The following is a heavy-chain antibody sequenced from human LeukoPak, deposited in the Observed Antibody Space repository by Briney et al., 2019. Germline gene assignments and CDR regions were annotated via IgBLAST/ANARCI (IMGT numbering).Heavy chain of an antibody. CDR2: ISSSGSTI. J-gene: IGHJ5*02. D-gene: IGHD5/OR15-5a*01. CDR3: ARHIVSPSNWFDP. CDR1: GFTFSDCY. V-gene: IGHV3-11*01. Sequence: GGSLRLSCAASGFTFSDCYMSWIRQAPGKGLEWVSYISSSGSTIYYADSVKGRFTISRDNAKNSLYLQMNSLRAEDTAVYYCARHIVSPSNWFDPWGQGTLVTVSS.